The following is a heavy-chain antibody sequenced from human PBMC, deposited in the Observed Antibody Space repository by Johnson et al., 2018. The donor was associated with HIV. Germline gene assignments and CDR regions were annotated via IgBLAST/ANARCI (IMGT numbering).Heavy chain of an antibody. CDR3: AKVAVATAAGGVALDI. CDR1: GFTFSSYG. V-gene: IGHV3-30*02. CDR2: IRYDGSNK. Sequence: QVQLVESGGGLVQPGGSLRLSCAASGFTFSSYGMHWVRQAPGKGLEWVAFIRYDGSNKYYADSVKGRFTISRDNSKNTLYLQMNSLRAEDTAVYYCAKVAVATAAGGVALDIWGPGTMVTVS. J-gene: IGHJ3*02. D-gene: IGHD6-13*01.